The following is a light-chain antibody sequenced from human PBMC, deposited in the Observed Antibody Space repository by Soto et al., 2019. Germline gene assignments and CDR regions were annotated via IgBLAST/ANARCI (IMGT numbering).Light chain of an antibody. CDR3: QQYSQWAIT. J-gene: IGKJ5*01. CDR1: QSINNN. V-gene: IGKV3-15*01. CDR2: GIS. Sequence: EIVLTQSPATLSVSPGEGATLSCRASQSINNNYLAWYQQKPGQAPRLLIYGISTRATGVPARFSGSGSGTEFTRSISSLQSEDFAVYSCQQYSQWAITFGQGTRLEVK.